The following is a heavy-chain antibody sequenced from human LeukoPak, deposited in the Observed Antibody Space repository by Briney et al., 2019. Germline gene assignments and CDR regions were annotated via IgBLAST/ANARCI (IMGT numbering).Heavy chain of an antibody. CDR1: GGSISSYY. CDR3: ARRYCSGGSCYSAFDY. Sequence: SETLSLTCTVSGGSISSYYWSWIRQPAGKGLEWIGSISYSGSTTYNPSLKGRVTISVDTSKNQFPLMLSSVSAADTAVYYCARRYCSGGSCYSAFDYWGQGTLVAVSS. D-gene: IGHD2-15*01. J-gene: IGHJ4*02. CDR2: ISYSGST. V-gene: IGHV4-59*08.